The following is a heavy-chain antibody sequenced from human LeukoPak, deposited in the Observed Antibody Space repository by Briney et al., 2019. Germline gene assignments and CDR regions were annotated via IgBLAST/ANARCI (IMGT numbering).Heavy chain of an antibody. Sequence: PSETLSLTCTVSGGSISSYYWSWIRQPPGKGLEWIGYIYYSGSTNYNPSLKSRVTISVDTSKNQFPLKLSSVTAADTAVYYCARSIGYCSSTSCYTMMGFPYYYYYYGMDVWGQGTTVTVSS. J-gene: IGHJ6*02. CDR2: IYYSGST. CDR1: GGSISSYY. CDR3: ARSIGYCSSTSCYTMMGFPYYYYYYGMDV. V-gene: IGHV4-59*08. D-gene: IGHD2-2*02.